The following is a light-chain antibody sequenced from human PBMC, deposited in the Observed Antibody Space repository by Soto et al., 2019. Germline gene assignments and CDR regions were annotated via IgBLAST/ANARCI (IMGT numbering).Light chain of an antibody. CDR2: RAS. J-gene: IGKJ1*01. CDR3: QQYSQWPPWT. Sequence: EIVMTQSPATLAGSPGETVTLSCRASQSLSGNLAWYQQKPGQAPRLLIFRASTRATGVPARFSGRGSGTEFTLTISGLQSEDFAVYYCQQYSQWPPWTFGPGTKVEIK. V-gene: IGKV3-15*01. CDR1: QSLSGN.